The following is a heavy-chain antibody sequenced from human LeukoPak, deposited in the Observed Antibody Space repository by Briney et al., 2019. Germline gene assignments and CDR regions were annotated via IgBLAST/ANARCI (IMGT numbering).Heavy chain of an antibody. CDR3: AKGGGSGWYGYFDY. D-gene: IGHD6-19*01. CDR2: IQADGGNK. Sequence: GGSLRLSCAASGFTFRNSDMHWVRQAPGKGPEWVAFIQADGGNKYYADSVKGRFTISRDNSKNTLYLQMNSLRAEDTAMYYCAKGGGSGWYGYFDYWGQGTLVTVSS. J-gene: IGHJ4*02. CDR1: GFTFRNSD. V-gene: IGHV3-30*02.